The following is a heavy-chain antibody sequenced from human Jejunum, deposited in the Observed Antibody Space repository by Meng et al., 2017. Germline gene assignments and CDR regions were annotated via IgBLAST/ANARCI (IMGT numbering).Heavy chain of an antibody. D-gene: IGHD3-10*01. V-gene: IGHV3-74*01. CDR3: ASGGGFISLTY. CDR2: IYCDGGSI. CDR1: GLTFSSYW. Sequence: GALRLSCAASGLTFSSYWMHWVRQAPGKGLVWVSRIYCDGGSISYAASVRGHFTTSRDNGKNILYLQMNSLIAEDTAVYYCASGGGFISLTYWGQGTLVTVSS. J-gene: IGHJ4*02.